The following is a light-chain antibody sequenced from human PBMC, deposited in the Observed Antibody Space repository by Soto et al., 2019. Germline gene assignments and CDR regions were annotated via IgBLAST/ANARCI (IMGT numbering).Light chain of an antibody. Sequence: EIVLTQSPGTMSLSPGERATLSCRASQSVSSSYLAMYQQKPGQAPRLLIYGASSRATGIPDRFSGSGSGTDFTLTISRLEPEDFAVYYCQQYGSSRWTFVQGTKVEIK. V-gene: IGKV3-20*01. CDR1: QSVSSSY. J-gene: IGKJ1*01. CDR3: QQYGSSRWT. CDR2: GAS.